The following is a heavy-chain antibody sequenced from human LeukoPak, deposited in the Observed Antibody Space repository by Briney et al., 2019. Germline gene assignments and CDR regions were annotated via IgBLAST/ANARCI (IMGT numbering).Heavy chain of an antibody. CDR1: GFSLRSSE. CDR3: ARERGLGEGYFDY. J-gene: IGHJ4*02. D-gene: IGHD4-17*01. V-gene: IGHV3-48*03. Sequence: GGSLRLSCAASGFSLRSSEMNWVRQAPGKGLEWVSYISSSGSAIYYADSVKGRFTISRDNAKNSLYLQMNSLRAEDTAVYYCARERGLGEGYFDYWGQGTLVTVSS. CDR2: ISSSGSAI.